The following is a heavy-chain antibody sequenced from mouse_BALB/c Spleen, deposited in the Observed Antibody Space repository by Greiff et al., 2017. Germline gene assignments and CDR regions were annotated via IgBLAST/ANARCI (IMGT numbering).Heavy chain of an antibody. CDR1: GFTFSSYY. V-gene: IGHV5-6-2*01. CDR2: INSNGGST. CDR3: ASPNSLWFAY. Sequence: EVKLMESGGGLVKLGGSLKLSCAASGFTFSSYYMSWVRQTPEKRLELVAAINSNGGSTYYPDTVKGRFTISRDNAKNTLYLQMSSLKSEDTALYYCASPNSLWFAYWGQGTLVTVSA. J-gene: IGHJ3*01.